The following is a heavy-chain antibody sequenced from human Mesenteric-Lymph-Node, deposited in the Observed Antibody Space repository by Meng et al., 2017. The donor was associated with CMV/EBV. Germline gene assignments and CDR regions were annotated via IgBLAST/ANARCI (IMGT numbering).Heavy chain of an antibody. D-gene: IGHD6-13*01. Sequence: GESLKISCAASGFTFDDYGMHWVRQAPGKGLEWVSLISWDGGSGYYADSVKGRFTISRDNSKNSLYLQMNSLRAEDTALYYCAKEYSSGWYYFDYWGQGTLVTVSS. V-gene: IGHV3-43D*03. CDR1: GFTFDDYG. CDR3: AKEYSSGWYYFDY. J-gene: IGHJ4*02. CDR2: ISWDGGSG.